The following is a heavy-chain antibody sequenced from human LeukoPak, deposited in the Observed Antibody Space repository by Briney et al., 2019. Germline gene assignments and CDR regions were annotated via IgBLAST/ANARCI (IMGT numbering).Heavy chain of an antibody. Sequence: SETLSLTCTVSGGSIRGYYWSWIRQPPGKGLEWIGYIYYSGSTNYNPSLKSRVTISVDTSKNQFSLKLSSVTAADTAVYYCARDQDYYGSGSYGPDYWGQGTLVTVSS. V-gene: IGHV4-59*12. D-gene: IGHD3-10*01. J-gene: IGHJ4*02. CDR1: GGSIRGYY. CDR3: ARDQDYYGSGSYGPDY. CDR2: IYYSGST.